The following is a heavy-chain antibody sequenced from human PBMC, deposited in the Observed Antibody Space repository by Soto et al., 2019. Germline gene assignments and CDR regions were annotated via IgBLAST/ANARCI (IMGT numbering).Heavy chain of an antibody. CDR3: AKDKEWLNAFDI. V-gene: IGHV3-9*01. Sequence: AGGSLRLSCAASGFTFDYYAMHWVRQAPGKGLEWVSGISWNSGSIGYADSVKGRFTISRDNAKNSLYLQMNSLRAEDTALYYCAKDKEWLNAFDIWGQGTMVTVSS. D-gene: IGHD5-12*01. CDR2: ISWNSGSI. J-gene: IGHJ3*02. CDR1: GFTFDYYA.